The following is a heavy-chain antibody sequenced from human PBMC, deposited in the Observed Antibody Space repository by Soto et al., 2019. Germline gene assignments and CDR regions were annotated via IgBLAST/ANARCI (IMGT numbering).Heavy chain of an antibody. V-gene: IGHV3-15*07. CDR1: GFTFSNAW. D-gene: IGHD3-16*02. Sequence: EVQLVESGGGLVKPGGSLRLSCAASGFTFSNAWMNWVRQAPGKGLEWVGRIKSKTDGGATDYAAPVKGRFTISRDDLKNTLYLKMNSLKTEDTAVYYCTTVFYDYVWGSYRHQYYYYGMDVWGQGTTVTVSS. J-gene: IGHJ6*02. CDR3: TTVFYDYVWGSYRHQYYYYGMDV. CDR2: IKSKTDGGAT.